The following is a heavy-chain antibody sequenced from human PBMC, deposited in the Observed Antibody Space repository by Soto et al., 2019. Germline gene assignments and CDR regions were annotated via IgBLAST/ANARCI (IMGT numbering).Heavy chain of an antibody. CDR3: ARHPITVVTYNY. Sequence: LETLSLTCTVSGGSISSSSYYWGWIRQPPGKGLEWIGSIYYSGSTYYNPSLKSRVTISVDTSKNQFSLKLSSVTAADTAVYYCARHPITVVTYNYWGQGTLVTVSS. CDR2: IYYSGST. D-gene: IGHD2-21*02. V-gene: IGHV4-39*01. J-gene: IGHJ4*02. CDR1: GGSISSSSYY.